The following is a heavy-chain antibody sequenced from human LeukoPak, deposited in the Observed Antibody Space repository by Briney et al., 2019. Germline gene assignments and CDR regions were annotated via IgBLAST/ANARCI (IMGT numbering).Heavy chain of an antibody. CDR3: WTGVRAFGVSSGWYRGALIDY. D-gene: IGHD6-19*01. J-gene: IGHJ4*02. CDR1: GFTFSSYG. CDR2: ISYDGSNK. Sequence: GGSLRLSCAASGFTFSSYGMHWVRQAPGKGLEWVAVISYDGSNKYYADSVKGRFTISRDNSKHTLYLQMNSLRAEDTAVYYCWTGVRAFGVSSGWYRGALIDYWGEGTLVTVSS. V-gene: IGHV3-30*03.